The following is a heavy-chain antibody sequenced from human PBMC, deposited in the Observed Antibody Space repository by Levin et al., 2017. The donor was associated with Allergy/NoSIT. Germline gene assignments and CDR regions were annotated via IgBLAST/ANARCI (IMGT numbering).Heavy chain of an antibody. V-gene: IGHV6-1*01. CDR1: GDSVSSDSAT. CDR2: TYHRSKWYN. Sequence: SQTLSLTCAISGDSVSSDSATWNWMRQSPSRGLEWLGRTYHRSKWYNDYGVSVKSRITINSDTSKNQFSLPLNSVTPEDTAIYYCSRTRGYSYGPFDYWGQGSLVTVSS. J-gene: IGHJ4*02. D-gene: IGHD5-18*01. CDR3: SRTRGYSYGPFDY.